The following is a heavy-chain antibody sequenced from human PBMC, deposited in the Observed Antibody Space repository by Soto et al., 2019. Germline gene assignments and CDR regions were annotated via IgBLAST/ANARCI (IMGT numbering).Heavy chain of an antibody. Sequence: EVQLVESGGGLVQPGGSLRLSCAASGFTFSAYDMHWVRQATGKGLEWVSAIGTQHDTYYPDSVKGRFTISRENAKNSLYLQMKGLGAGEPAVYFCARQASYWHGGGGWFDPWGQGTLVTVSS. V-gene: IGHV3-13*01. CDR2: IGTQHDT. CDR3: ARQASYWHGGGGWFDP. J-gene: IGHJ5*02. D-gene: IGHD2-8*02. CDR1: GFTFSAYD.